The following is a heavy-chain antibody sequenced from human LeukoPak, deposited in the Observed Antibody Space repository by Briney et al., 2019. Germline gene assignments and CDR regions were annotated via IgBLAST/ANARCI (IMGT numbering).Heavy chain of an antibody. Sequence: GGSLRLSCAASGFTFSSYAMHWVRQAPGKGLEWVAIISYDGSNKYYADSVKGRFTISRDNSKNTLYLQMSSLRAEDTAIYFCAKRLYYGSGPLDIWGQGTMVTVSS. CDR3: AKRLYYGSGPLDI. D-gene: IGHD3-10*01. CDR2: ISYDGSNK. V-gene: IGHV3-30-3*02. CDR1: GFTFSSYA. J-gene: IGHJ3*02.